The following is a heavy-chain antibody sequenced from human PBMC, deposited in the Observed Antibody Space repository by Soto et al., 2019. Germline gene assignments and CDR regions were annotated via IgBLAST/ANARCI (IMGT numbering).Heavy chain of an antibody. Sequence: QVQLQESGPGLVKPSETLSLTCTVSGGSISSYYWSWIRQPPGKGLEWIGYIYYSGSTNYNPSLKSRVTISVDTSKNQFSLKLSSVTAADTAVYYCARTLEATYDYWGQGTLVTVSS. V-gene: IGHV4-59*01. CDR2: IYYSGST. CDR1: GGSISSYY. J-gene: IGHJ4*02. D-gene: IGHD1-26*01. CDR3: ARTLEATYDY.